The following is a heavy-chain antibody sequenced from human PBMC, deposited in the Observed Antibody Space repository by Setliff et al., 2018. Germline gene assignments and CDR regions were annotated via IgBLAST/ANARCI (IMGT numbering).Heavy chain of an antibody. CDR2: IYHSGST. J-gene: IGHJ3*02. CDR3: ARHPSGNYYDSSGYYLDAFDI. D-gene: IGHD3-22*01. Sequence: SETLSLTCAVYGGSFSGYYWSWIRQPPGKGLEWIGSIYHSGSTYYNPSLKSRVTMSVDTSKNQFSLKLSSVTAADTAVYYCARHPSGNYYDSSGYYLDAFDIWGQGTMVTVSS. V-gene: IGHV4-34*01. CDR1: GGSFSGYY.